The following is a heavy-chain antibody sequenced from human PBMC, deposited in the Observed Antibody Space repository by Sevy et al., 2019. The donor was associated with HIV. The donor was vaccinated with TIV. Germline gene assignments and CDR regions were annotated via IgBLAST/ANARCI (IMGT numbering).Heavy chain of an antibody. CDR1: GFTFSSYS. CDR2: ISSGSSYI. CDR3: ARDMRDYVWGSYPIDY. Sequence: GGSLRLSCAASGFTFSSYSMNWVRQAPGKGLEWVSSISSGSSYIYYADSVKGRFTISRDNAKNSLYLQMNSLRAEDTAVYYCARDMRDYVWGSYPIDYWGQGTLVTVSS. D-gene: IGHD3-16*01. V-gene: IGHV3-21*01. J-gene: IGHJ4*02.